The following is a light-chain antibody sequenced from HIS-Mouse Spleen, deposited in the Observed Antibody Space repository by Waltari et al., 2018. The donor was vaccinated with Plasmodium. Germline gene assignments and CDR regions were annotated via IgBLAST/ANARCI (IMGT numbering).Light chain of an antibody. CDR1: QSVLYSSNNKNY. CDR2: WAS. CDR3: QQYYSTPPWT. J-gene: IGKJ1*01. V-gene: IGKV4-1*01. Sequence: DIVMTQSPDSLAVSLGDRATITCKSSQSVLYSSNNKNYLAWYQQKPGQPPKLLIYWASTRESGVPDRFSGSGSGTDFTLTISSLQAEDVAVYYCQQYYSTPPWTFGQGTKVEIK.